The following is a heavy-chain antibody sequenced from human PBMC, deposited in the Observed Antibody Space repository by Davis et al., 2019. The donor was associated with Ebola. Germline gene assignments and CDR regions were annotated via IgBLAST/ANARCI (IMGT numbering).Heavy chain of an antibody. CDR2: IYPGDSAT. Sequence: GGSLRPSCQGSRYSFTSYWTGWVSQLLGKGLEWMGLIYPGDSATRYSPSFQGQVTISADKSISTAYLQWSSLKASDTAMYYCARGGYYDSSSFDYWGQGTLVTVSS. CDR3: ARGGYYDSSSFDY. J-gene: IGHJ4*02. CDR1: RYSFTSYW. V-gene: IGHV5-51*01. D-gene: IGHD3-22*01.